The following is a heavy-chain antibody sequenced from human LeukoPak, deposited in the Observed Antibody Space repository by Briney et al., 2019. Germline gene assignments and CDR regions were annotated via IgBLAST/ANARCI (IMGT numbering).Heavy chain of an antibody. D-gene: IGHD3-22*01. CDR1: GGTFSSYA. J-gene: IGHJ4*02. V-gene: IGHV1-69*13. CDR2: IIPIFGTA. Sequence: SVKVSCKASGGTFSSYAISWVRQAPGQGLEWMGGIIPIFGTANYAQKSQGRVTITADESTSTAYMELSSLRSEDTAVYYCARGKTMTKYFDFWGQGTLVTVSS. CDR3: ARGKTMTKYFDF.